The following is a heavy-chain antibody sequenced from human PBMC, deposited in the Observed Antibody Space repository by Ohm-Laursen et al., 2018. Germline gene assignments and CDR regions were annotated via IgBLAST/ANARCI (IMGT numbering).Heavy chain of an antibody. V-gene: IGHV4-4*07. Sequence: SDTLSLTCSASGGSISGHYWTWIRQPAGKGLDWIGRIYSRGNTDYNPSLKSRVTMSVDTSKNQFSLNLRSVTAADTAVYYCATFMTSRWVVFDVWGQGTMVTVSS. CDR2: IYSRGNT. CDR3: ATFMTSRWVVFDV. J-gene: IGHJ3*01. D-gene: IGHD4-23*01. CDR1: GGSISGHY.